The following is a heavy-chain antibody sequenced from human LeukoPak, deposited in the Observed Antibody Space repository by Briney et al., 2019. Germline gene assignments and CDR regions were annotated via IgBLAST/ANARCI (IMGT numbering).Heavy chain of an antibody. J-gene: IGHJ6*02. CDR3: ARDTRGIAAAGNYYGMDV. CDR2: IKQDGSEK. V-gene: IGHV3-7*01. D-gene: IGHD6-13*01. Sequence: GGSLRLSCVASGFTFSSYWTSWVRQAPGKGLEWVANIKQDGSEKYYVDSVKGRFTISRDNAKNSLYLQMNSLRAEDTAVYYCARDTRGIAAAGNYYGMDVWGQGTTVTVSS. CDR1: GFTFSSYW.